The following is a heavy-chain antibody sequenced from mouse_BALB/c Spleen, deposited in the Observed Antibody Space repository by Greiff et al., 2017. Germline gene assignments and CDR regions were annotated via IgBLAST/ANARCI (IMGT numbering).Heavy chain of an antibody. J-gene: IGHJ3*01. Sequence: QVQLQQSGAELAKPGASVKMSCKASGYTFTSYWMHWVKQRPGQGLEWIGYINPSTGYTEYNQKFKDKATLTADKSSSTAYMQLSSLTSEDSAVYYCARLTATVFAYWGQGTLVTVSA. V-gene: IGHV1-7*01. D-gene: IGHD1-2*01. CDR2: INPSTGYT. CDR1: GYTFTSYW. CDR3: ARLTATVFAY.